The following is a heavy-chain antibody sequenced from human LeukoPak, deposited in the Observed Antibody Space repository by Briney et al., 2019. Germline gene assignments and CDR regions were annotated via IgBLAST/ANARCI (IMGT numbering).Heavy chain of an antibody. Sequence: GASVKVSCKASGYTFTSYDINWVRQAPGQGLEWMGWMNPNSGNTGYAQKFQGRVTMTRNTSISTAYMELSSLRSEDTAVYYCARGRITMVRGVKLPFGYWGQGTLVTVSS. CDR1: GYTFTSYD. CDR3: ARGRITMVRGVKLPFGY. J-gene: IGHJ4*02. D-gene: IGHD3-10*01. V-gene: IGHV1-8*01. CDR2: MNPNSGNT.